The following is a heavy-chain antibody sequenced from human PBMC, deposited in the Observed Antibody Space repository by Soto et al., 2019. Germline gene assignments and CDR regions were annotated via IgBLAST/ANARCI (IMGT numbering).Heavy chain of an antibody. CDR1: GDTFTANY. CDR2: IKPKSGGT. J-gene: IGHJ4*02. CDR3: ARELAKAGGSAGFDY. D-gene: IGHD1-26*01. V-gene: IGHV1-2*02. Sequence: QVQLVQSAAEVKKPGASVKVSCKASGDTFTANYIHWVRQAPGQGFEWMGWIKPKSGGTNSPQKFQGRVTMTRDTSLTTVYMMLTRLTSDDTAVYYSARELAKAGGSAGFDYWGQGTLVTASS.